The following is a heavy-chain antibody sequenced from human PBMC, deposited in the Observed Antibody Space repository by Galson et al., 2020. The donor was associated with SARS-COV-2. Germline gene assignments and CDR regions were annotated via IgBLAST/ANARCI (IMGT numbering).Heavy chain of an antibody. CDR1: GFTFSDHY. CDR2: TRNKANSYTT. Sequence: GGSLRLSCAASGFTFSDHYMDWVRQAPGKGLEWVGRTRNKANSYTTEYAASVKGRFTISRDDSKNSLYLQMNSLKTEDTAVYYCARASKRWLSDFDYWGQGTLVTVSS. D-gene: IGHD3-22*01. J-gene: IGHJ4*02. V-gene: IGHV3-72*01. CDR3: ARASKRWLSDFDY.